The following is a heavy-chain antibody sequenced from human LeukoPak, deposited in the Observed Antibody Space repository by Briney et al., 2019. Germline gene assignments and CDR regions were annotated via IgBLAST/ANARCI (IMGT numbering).Heavy chain of an antibody. J-gene: IGHJ4*02. D-gene: IGHD3-16*02. CDR3: AKGYTDFDY. CDR1: GFTFSNYG. Sequence: GRSLRLSCVASGFTFSNYGFHWVRQTPGKGLEWVAVISYDGCDKYYADSVKGRFTISRDNSKNTLYLQMNSLRAEDTAVYYCAKGYTDFDYWGQGTLVTVSS. CDR2: ISYDGCDK. V-gene: IGHV3-30*18.